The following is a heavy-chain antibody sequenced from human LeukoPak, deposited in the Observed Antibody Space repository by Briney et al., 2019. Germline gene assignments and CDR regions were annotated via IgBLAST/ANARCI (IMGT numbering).Heavy chain of an antibody. J-gene: IGHJ4*02. CDR3: QASIAAAGSFDY. D-gene: IGHD6-13*01. CDR2: IRYDGSNK. Sequence: GGPLRLSCAASGFTFSSYGMHWVRQAPGKGLEWVAFIRYDGSNKYYADSVKGRFTISRDNSKNTLYLQMNSLRAEDTAVYYCQASIAAAGSFDYWGQGTLVTVSS. CDR1: GFTFSSYG. V-gene: IGHV3-30*02.